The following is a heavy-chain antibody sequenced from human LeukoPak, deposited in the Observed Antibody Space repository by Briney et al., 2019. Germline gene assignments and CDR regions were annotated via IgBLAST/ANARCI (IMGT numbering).Heavy chain of an antibody. D-gene: IGHD2-2*01. CDR1: GTSISTYY. Sequence: SETLSLTCIVSGTSISTYYWSWIRQPPGKGLEWIGYVYYSGSTNYNPSLKSRVTISVDRSKNQFSLKLSSVTAADTAVYYCARHSVRNWFDPWGQGTLVTVSS. CDR3: ARHSVRNWFDP. CDR2: VYYSGST. V-gene: IGHV4-59*08. J-gene: IGHJ5*02.